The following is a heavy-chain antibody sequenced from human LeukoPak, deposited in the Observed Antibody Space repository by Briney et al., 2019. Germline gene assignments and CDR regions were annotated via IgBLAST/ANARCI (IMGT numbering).Heavy chain of an antibody. Sequence: ASVKVSCKASGYTFTSYDINWVRQTTGQGLEWMGWMNPNSGNTGYAQKFQGRVTITRNTSISTAYMELSSLRSEDTAVYYCARALYSSSLENWFDPWGQGTLVTVSS. CDR2: MNPNSGNT. CDR3: ARALYSSSLENWFDP. D-gene: IGHD6-13*01. V-gene: IGHV1-8*03. J-gene: IGHJ5*02. CDR1: GYTFTSYD.